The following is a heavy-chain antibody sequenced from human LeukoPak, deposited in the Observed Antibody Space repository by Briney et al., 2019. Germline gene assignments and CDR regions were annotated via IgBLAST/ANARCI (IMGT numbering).Heavy chain of an antibody. Sequence: SETLSLTCAVSGYSISSGYYWGWIRQPPGKGLEWIGRIYHSGSTYYNPSLKSRVTISVDTSKNQFSLKLSSVTAADTAVYYCARNYDIWGGFDPWGQGTLVTVSS. V-gene: IGHV4-38-2*01. CDR2: IYHSGST. J-gene: IGHJ5*02. D-gene: IGHD3-9*01. CDR3: ARNYDIWGGFDP. CDR1: GYSISSGYY.